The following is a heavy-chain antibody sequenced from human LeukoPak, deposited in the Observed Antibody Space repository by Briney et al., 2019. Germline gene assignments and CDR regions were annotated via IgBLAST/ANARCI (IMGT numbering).Heavy chain of an antibody. Sequence: HTGGSLRLSCAAPGFTFSSYAMSWVRQAPGKGLEWVSAISGSGGSTYYADSVKGRFTISRDNSKNTLYLQMNSLRAEDTAVYYCASYDFWSPVDYWGQGTLVTVSS. CDR2: ISGSGGST. CDR1: GFTFSSYA. V-gene: IGHV3-23*01. J-gene: IGHJ4*02. D-gene: IGHD3-3*01. CDR3: ASYDFWSPVDY.